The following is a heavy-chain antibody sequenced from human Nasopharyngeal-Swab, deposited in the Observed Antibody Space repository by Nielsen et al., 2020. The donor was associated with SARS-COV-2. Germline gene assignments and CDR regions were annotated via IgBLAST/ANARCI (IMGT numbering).Heavy chain of an antibody. Sequence: ASVKVSCKVSGYTLTELSMHWVRQAPGKGLEWMGGFDPEDGETIYAQKFQGRVTMTEDTSTDTAYMELSSLRSEDTAVYYCARDRDSSSWYYYYYGMDVWGQGTTVTVSS. CDR1: GYTLTELS. D-gene: IGHD6-13*01. V-gene: IGHV1-24*01. CDR2: FDPEDGET. J-gene: IGHJ6*02. CDR3: ARDRDSSSWYYYYYGMDV.